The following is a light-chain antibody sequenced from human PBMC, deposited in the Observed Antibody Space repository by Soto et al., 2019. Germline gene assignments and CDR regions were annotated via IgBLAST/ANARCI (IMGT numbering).Light chain of an antibody. J-gene: IGLJ1*01. V-gene: IGLV2-14*01. CDR2: EVS. Sequence: QSALTQPASVSGSPGQSITISCTGTSSDVGVYDYVSWYQQRPGKAPKVMIYEVSNRPSGVSNRFSGSKSGNTASLTISGLQAEDEADYYCTSFTTTRTFVFGTGTKVTVL. CDR3: TSFTTTRTFV. CDR1: SSDVGVYDY.